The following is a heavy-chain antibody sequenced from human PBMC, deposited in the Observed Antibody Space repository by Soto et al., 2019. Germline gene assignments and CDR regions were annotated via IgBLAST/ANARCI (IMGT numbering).Heavy chain of an antibody. J-gene: IGHJ6*03. CDR3: ASVRIPNYYYYYMDV. Sequence: QVQLVQSGAEVKKPGASVKVSCKASGYTFTSYGISWVRQAPGQGLEWMGWISAYNGNTNYAQKLQGRVTMTTDTSTRTAYMELRSLRSDDTAVYYCASVRIPNYYYYYMDVWGKGTTVTVSS. CDR2: ISAYNGNT. CDR1: GYTFTSYG. D-gene: IGHD3-10*01. V-gene: IGHV1-18*01.